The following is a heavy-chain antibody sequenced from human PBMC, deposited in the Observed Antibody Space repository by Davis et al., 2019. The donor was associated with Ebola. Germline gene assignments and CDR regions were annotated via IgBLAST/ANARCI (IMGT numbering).Heavy chain of an antibody. V-gene: IGHV1-46*01. D-gene: IGHD3-10*01. Sequence: ASVKVSCKASGYTFTDYLMHWVRQAPGQGLEWMGLINPSIGNTSLAQKFQDRVTLTRDTSTSTVHMDLSSLNSEDTAIYYCASGEFVDFWGQGTLVTVSS. J-gene: IGHJ4*02. CDR3: ASGEFVDF. CDR2: INPSIGNT. CDR1: GYTFTDYL.